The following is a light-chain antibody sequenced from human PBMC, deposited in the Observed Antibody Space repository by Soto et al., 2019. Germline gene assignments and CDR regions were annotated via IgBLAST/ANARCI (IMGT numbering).Light chain of an antibody. CDR1: SFNVVSNT. CDR3: ATWYDSRNAPV. J-gene: IGLJ3*02. Sequence: QSVLTQPPSASGTPGQRVTISCSESSFNVVSNTINWYQQLPGTAPQLLIYNTHNRPSGVPDRFSGSKSGTSASLAISGLQSEDEAYYYCATWYDSRNAPVFGGGTQLTVL. CDR2: NTH. V-gene: IGLV1-44*01.